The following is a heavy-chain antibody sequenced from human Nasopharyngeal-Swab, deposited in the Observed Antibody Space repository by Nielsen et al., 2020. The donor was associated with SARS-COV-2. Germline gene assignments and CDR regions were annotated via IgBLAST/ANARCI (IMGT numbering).Heavy chain of an antibody. CDR3: ARDNDAFDI. Sequence: WIRQPPGKGLEWVSSISSSSSYIYYADSVKGRFTISRDNAKNSLYLQMNSLGAEDTAVYYCARDNDAFDIWGQGTMVTVSS. CDR2: ISSSSSYI. J-gene: IGHJ3*02. V-gene: IGHV3-21*01.